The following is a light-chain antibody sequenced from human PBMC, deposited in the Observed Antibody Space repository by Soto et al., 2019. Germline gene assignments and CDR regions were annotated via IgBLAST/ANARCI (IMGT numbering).Light chain of an antibody. CDR1: QSVGSN. V-gene: IGKV3-15*01. CDR2: GAS. CDR3: QQYTNWPLT. Sequence: EVVMTQSPATLSVSPGERVTLSCRASQSVGSNLAWYQQKPGQAPRLLIYGASTRATGIPARFSGSGSGTESTLTISSLQSEDFAVYYCQQYTNWPLTFGQGTRLEIK. J-gene: IGKJ5*01.